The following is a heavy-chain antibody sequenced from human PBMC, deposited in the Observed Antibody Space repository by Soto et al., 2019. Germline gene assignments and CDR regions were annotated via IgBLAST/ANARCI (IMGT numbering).Heavy chain of an antibody. J-gene: IGHJ3*01. CDR2: ILYNETNT. CDR1: GFSFSNYA. Sequence: QVQLVESGGGVVQPGRSLRLSCAGSGFSFSNYAMHWVRQAPGKGLEWVALILYNETNTYYADSVTGRFTISRDNSKNTLYLQMNSLRPEDTAVYYCAKRRVSASGTLGALDFWGQGTMVTVSS. V-gene: IGHV3-30*18. CDR3: AKRRVSASGTLGALDF. D-gene: IGHD6-13*01.